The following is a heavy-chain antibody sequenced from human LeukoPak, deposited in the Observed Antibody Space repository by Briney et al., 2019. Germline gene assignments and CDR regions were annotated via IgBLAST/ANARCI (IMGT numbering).Heavy chain of an antibody. CDR2: INPNNGGT. Sequence: GASVKVSCKASGYTFTGYYMHWVRQAPGQGLEWMGWINPNNGGTSYAQHFQGRVTMTSDTSISTVYMELTRLTSDDTAVYYCARQGYGGNSQGAADYWGQGTLVTVSS. CDR1: GYTFTGYY. V-gene: IGHV1-2*02. D-gene: IGHD4-23*01. CDR3: ARQGYGGNSQGAADY. J-gene: IGHJ4*02.